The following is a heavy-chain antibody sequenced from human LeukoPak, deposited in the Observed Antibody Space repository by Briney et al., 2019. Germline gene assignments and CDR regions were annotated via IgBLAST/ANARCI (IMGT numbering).Heavy chain of an antibody. D-gene: IGHD3-22*01. CDR3: ARGTYYDSSAYSGVRLFDY. V-gene: IGHV1-2*02. CDR2: INPNSGRT. J-gene: IGHJ4*02. Sequence: ASVKVSCKASGYTFTGYYMYWVRQAPGQGLEWMGWINPNSGRTNYAQKFQGRVTMTGDTSISTAYMELTRLTSDDTAVYYCARGTYYDSSAYSGVRLFDYWGQGTLVTVSS. CDR1: GYTFTGYY.